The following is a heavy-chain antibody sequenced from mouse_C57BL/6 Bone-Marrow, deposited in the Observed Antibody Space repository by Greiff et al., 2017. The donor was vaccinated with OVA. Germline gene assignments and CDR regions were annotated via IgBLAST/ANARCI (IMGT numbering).Heavy chain of an antibody. CDR3: ARWWLSMDY. Sequence: VQLVESGAELARPGASVTLSCKASGYTFTSYGISWVKQRPGQGLEWIGEIYPRSGSTYYNEKFKGKATLTAEKSSSTAYMELRSLTSEDAAVYICARWWLSMDYWGQGTSVTVSS. CDR2: IYPRSGST. CDR1: GYTFTSYG. J-gene: IGHJ4*01. V-gene: IGHV1-81*01. D-gene: IGHD1-1*02.